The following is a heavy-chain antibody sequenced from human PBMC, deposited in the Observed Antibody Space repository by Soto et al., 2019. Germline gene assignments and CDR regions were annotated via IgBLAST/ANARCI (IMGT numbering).Heavy chain of an antibody. V-gene: IGHV4-31*03. CDR1: GCSISSGGYY. CDR3: ARGRKRDYYDFWSGYYEPLDAFDI. D-gene: IGHD3-3*01. CDR2: IYYSGST. J-gene: IGHJ3*02. Sequence: PSETLSLTFTVSGCSISSGGYYWSWIRQHPGKGLEWIGYIYYSGSTYYNPSLKSRVTISVDTSKNQFSLKLSSVTAADTAVYYCARGRKRDYYDFWSGYYEPLDAFDIWGQGTMVTVSS.